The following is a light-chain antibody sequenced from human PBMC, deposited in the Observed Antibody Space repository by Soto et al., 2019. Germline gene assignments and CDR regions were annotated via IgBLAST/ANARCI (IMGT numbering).Light chain of an antibody. CDR2: KAS. CDR1: QSISSW. Sequence: DIQMTQSPSTLSASVGDRLTITCRASQSISSWVAWYQQKPGKPPKLLIYKASTLKSGVPSRFSGSGSGTEFTLTISSLQPDDFATYYCQHYNSYSDAFGQGTKVDIK. CDR3: QHYNSYSDA. J-gene: IGKJ1*01. V-gene: IGKV1-5*03.